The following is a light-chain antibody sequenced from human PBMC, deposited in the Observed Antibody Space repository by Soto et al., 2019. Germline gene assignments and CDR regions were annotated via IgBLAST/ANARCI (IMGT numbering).Light chain of an antibody. J-gene: IGKJ4*01. CDR2: GAS. CDR3: QQYVTSPLT. V-gene: IGKV3-20*01. Sequence: EIVLTQSPGTLSLSPGERATLSCRASQSVSSSYLAWYQQKPGQAPRLLIYGASSRATGIPDRFSGNVSGTDFTLTISRLEPEDFAVYYCQQYVTSPLTFGGGTKVDI. CDR1: QSVSSSY.